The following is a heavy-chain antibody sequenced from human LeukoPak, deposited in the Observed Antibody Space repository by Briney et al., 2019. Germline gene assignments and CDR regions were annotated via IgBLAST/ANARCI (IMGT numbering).Heavy chain of an antibody. CDR1: GYTFTLKF. V-gene: IGHV1-2*02. D-gene: IGHD3-22*01. Sequence: ASVKVSCKPSGYTFTLKFLHWLRQAPGQGLEWMAGIEPNSGGAVYGQNFRGRVTVTRDTSVSTAYMELSRLRSDDTAVYYCAVENFYDRSGYSKAFDYWGQGTLVTVSS. CDR2: IEPNSGGA. CDR3: AVENFYDRSGYSKAFDY. J-gene: IGHJ4*02.